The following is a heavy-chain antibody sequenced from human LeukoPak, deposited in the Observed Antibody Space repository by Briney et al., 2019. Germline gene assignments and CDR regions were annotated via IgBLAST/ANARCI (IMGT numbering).Heavy chain of an antibody. CDR2: IYTSGST. D-gene: IGHD3-3*01. CDR1: GGSISSGSYY. CDR3: ASGYDFWSGYRRPYYYYYMDV. Sequence: NPSQTLSLTCTVSGGSISSGSYYWSWIRQPAGKGLEWIGRIYTSGSTNYNPSLKSRVTISVDTSKNQFSLKLSSVTAADTAVYYCASGYDFWSGYRRPYYYYYMDVWGKGTTVTVSS. V-gene: IGHV4-61*02. J-gene: IGHJ6*03.